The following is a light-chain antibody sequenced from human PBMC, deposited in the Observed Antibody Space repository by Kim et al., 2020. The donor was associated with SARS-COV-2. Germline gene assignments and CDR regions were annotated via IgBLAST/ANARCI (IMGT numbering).Light chain of an antibody. CDR3: QAWDSRTDNYG. Sequence: SPGQTASIPCSGDKLGNKYACWYQQKPGQSPVLVIYQDGKRPSGIPERFSGSNSGNTATLTISGTQAMDEADYYCQAWDSRTDNYGFGTGTKVTVL. V-gene: IGLV3-1*01. CDR1: KLGNKY. CDR2: QDG. J-gene: IGLJ1*01.